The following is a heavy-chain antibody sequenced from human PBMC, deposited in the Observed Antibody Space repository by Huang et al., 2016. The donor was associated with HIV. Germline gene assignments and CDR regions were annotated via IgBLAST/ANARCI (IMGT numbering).Heavy chain of an antibody. CDR1: GFTFDDYG. D-gene: IGHD3-16*01. J-gene: IGHJ3*01. CDR2: INWESGNI. V-gene: IGHV3-9*01. Sequence: EVQLVESGGGLVRPGRSLKLHCADCGFTFDDYGMHWGRQTQGKGVECVSGINWESGNIAYADSVRGRFTISRDNAKNSLYLQMNSLRPDDTALYYCAKDWGYDFGAFDFWGRGTMVTVSS. CDR3: AKDWGYDFGAFDF.